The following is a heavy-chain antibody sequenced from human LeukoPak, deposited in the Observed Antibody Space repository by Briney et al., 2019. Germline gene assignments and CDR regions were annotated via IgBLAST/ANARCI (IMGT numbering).Heavy chain of an antibody. Sequence: ASVKVSCKASGYTFTSYGISWVRQAPGQGLEWMGWISTYKGNTNYAQKLQGRVTMTTDTSTSTVYMELSSLRSEDTAVYYCAKDPLRGAAAGTHFDYWGQGTLVTVSS. V-gene: IGHV1-18*01. CDR1: GYTFTSYG. J-gene: IGHJ4*02. CDR3: AKDPLRGAAAGTHFDY. D-gene: IGHD6-13*01. CDR2: ISTYKGNT.